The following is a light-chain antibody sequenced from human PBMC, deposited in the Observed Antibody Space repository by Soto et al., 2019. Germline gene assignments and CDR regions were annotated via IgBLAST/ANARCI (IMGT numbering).Light chain of an antibody. J-gene: IGKJ1*01. CDR3: QQYNTYTWT. CDR1: QSISRW. Sequence: DIHMTQSPSTLSASVGYILTITCRASQSISRWLAWYQQKPGKAPKVLIYDASSLESGVPSRLRGSGYGTELTITISSMKNDDFETYSCQQYNTYTWTFGQGTKVDIK. V-gene: IGKV1-5*01. CDR2: DAS.